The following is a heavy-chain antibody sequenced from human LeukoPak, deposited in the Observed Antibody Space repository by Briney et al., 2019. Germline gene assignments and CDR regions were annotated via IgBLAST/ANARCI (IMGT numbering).Heavy chain of an antibody. J-gene: IGHJ4*02. CDR3: ASTFRYYYGSGTFGY. V-gene: IGHV4-34*01. CDR2: INHSGST. D-gene: IGHD3-10*01. Sequence: SETLSLTCAVYGGSFSGYYWSWMRQPPGKGLEWIGEINHSGSTNYNPSLKSRVTISVDTSKNQFSLKLSSVTAADTAVYYCASTFRYYYGSGTFGYWGQGTLVTVSS. CDR1: GGSFSGYY.